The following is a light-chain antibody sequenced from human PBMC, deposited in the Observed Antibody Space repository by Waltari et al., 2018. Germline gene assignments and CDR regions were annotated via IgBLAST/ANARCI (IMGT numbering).Light chain of an antibody. V-gene: IGKV4-1*01. CDR1: QSVLYSPNNKNY. CDR2: WAS. Sequence: DIVMTQSPDSLAVSLGERATINCKSSQSVLYSPNNKNYLAWYQQKPGQPPKLLIYWASTRASGVPDRFSGFGSGTDFTLTIRTLQAEDVAVYYCQQYYSTPNTFGQGTKLEIK. J-gene: IGKJ2*01. CDR3: QQYYSTPNT.